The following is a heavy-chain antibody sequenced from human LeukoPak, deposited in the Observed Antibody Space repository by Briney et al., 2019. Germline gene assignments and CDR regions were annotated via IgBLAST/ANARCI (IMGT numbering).Heavy chain of an antibody. CDR3: ARDLTLGGATAFDI. Sequence: AASVKVSRKASGYTFTSYGISWVRQAPGQGLEWMGWISAYNGNTNYAQKLQGRVTMTTDTSTSTAYMELRSLRSDDTAVYYCARDLTLGGATAFDIWGQGTMVTVSS. CDR2: ISAYNGNT. CDR1: GYTFTSYG. J-gene: IGHJ3*02. D-gene: IGHD1-26*01. V-gene: IGHV1-18*01.